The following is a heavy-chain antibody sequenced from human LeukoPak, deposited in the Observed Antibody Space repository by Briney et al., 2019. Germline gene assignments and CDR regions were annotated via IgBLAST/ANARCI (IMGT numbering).Heavy chain of an antibody. J-gene: IGHJ4*02. CDR1: GFTFSSYD. CDR3: ARETWGSFDY. V-gene: IGHV3-13*05. D-gene: IGHD7-27*01. Sequence: PGGSPRLSCAASGFTFSSYDMHWVREATGRGLEWVSAIGTAGDPYYPGSVKGRFTISRENAKNSLYLQMNSLRAGDTAVYYCARETWGSFDYWGQGTLVTVSS. CDR2: IGTAGDP.